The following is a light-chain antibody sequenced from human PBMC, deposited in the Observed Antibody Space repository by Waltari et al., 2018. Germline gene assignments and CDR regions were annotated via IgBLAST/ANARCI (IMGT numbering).Light chain of an antibody. CDR1: SSDIGHDTS. Sequence: QSALTQPPSVSGSPGQSITISCTGTSSDIGHDTSASWYQQPPGKVPNLIIYDVSTRPSGVSHRFSASNSGNSASLTISGLQPDDEAGYYCSSFTTRRTWVFGGGTKLTFL. CDR2: DVS. CDR3: SSFTTRRTWV. J-gene: IGLJ3*02. V-gene: IGLV2-14*01.